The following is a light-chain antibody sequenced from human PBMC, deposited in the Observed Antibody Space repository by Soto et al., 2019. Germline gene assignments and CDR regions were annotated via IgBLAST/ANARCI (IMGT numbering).Light chain of an antibody. V-gene: IGLV2-14*01. J-gene: IGLJ1*01. CDR1: SSDVGAYTS. CDR3: TSYTSENSNYV. Sequence: QSALTQPASVSGSPGQSSAISCTGTSSDVGAYTSVSWYQQHPGKDPKLMIYEVSNRHSGVSNRFSGSKSANTASLTISGRQADDEAQYYCTSYTSENSNYVFGSGTKLTVL. CDR2: EVS.